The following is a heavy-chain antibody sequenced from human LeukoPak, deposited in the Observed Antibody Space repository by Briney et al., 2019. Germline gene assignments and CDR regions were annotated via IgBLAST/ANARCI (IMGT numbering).Heavy chain of an antibody. CDR2: INPNSGGT. Sequence: ASVKVSCKAPGYTFTGYYMHWVRQAPGQGLEWMGWINPNSGGTNYAQKFQGRVTMTRDTSISTAYMELSRLRSDDTAVYYCARAFMITFGGVIVPGEADYWGQGTLVTVSS. V-gene: IGHV1-2*02. J-gene: IGHJ4*02. D-gene: IGHD3-16*02. CDR1: GYTFTGYY. CDR3: ARAFMITFGGVIVPGEADY.